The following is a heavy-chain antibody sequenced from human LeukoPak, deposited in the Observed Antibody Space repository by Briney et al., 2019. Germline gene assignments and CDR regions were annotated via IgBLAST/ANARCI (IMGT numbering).Heavy chain of an antibody. D-gene: IGHD3-22*01. V-gene: IGHV4-59*01. CDR3: ARSYDSSGYYYVRYGFDI. Sequence: SETLSLTCAVYGGSFSGYYWSWIRQPPGKGLEWIGCLYYSGNTNYNPSLKSRVTISVDTSKNQFSLKLSSVSAADTAVYYCARSYDSSGYYYVRYGFDIWGQGTMVTVSS. CDR2: LYYSGNT. J-gene: IGHJ3*02. CDR1: GGSFSGYY.